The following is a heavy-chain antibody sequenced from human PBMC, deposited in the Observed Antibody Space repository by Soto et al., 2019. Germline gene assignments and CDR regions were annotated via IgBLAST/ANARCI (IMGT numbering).Heavy chain of an antibody. J-gene: IGHJ5*01. Sequence: QVQLMQSGTEVKKPGASVTVSCKASGYTSADFGISWVRQAPGQGLEWMGWVSGNNGASNPAPKDPGRITMTLDTSTGVSYMALRSLRSDDTAIYYCVRDQKYFRVTGNWFASWGQGTLVSVSS. CDR3: VRDQKYFRVTGNWFAS. D-gene: IGHD1-20*01. CDR2: VSGNNGAS. V-gene: IGHV1-18*04. CDR1: GYTSADFG.